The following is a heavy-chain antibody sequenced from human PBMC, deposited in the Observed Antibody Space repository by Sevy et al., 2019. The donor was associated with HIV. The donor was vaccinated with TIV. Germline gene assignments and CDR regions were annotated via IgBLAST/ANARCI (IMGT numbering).Heavy chain of an antibody. CDR1: GYTFTSYD. J-gene: IGHJ6*02. D-gene: IGHD5-18*01. CDR2: MNPNRGNK. V-gene: IGHV1-8*01. CDR3: ARGKWIQLWNSSYYYYGMDV. Sequence: ASVKVSCKASGYTFTSYDINWVRQATGQGLEWMGWMNPNRGNKGYAQKFQVRVTMTRNTSISTAYMELSSLRSEETAVYYCARGKWIQLWNSSYYYYGMDVWGQGTTVTVSS.